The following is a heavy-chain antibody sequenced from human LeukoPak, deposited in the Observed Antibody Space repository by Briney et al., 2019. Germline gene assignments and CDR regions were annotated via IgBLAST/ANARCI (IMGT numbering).Heavy chain of an antibody. CDR3: ARPPGYGYGSGPNPLDY. Sequence: GESLKISCKGSGYTFSRYWIGWVRQMPGKGLEWMGIIYPGDSDTRYSPSLQGQVTISVDKSISTAYLQWSSLKASDTAMYYCARPPGYGYGSGPNPLDYWGQGTWSPSPQ. J-gene: IGHJ4*02. V-gene: IGHV5-51*01. D-gene: IGHD3-10*01. CDR2: IYPGDSDT. CDR1: GYTFSRYW.